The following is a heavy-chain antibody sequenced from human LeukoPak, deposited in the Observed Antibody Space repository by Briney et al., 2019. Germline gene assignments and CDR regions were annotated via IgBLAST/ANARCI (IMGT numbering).Heavy chain of an antibody. D-gene: IGHD6-13*01. CDR2: IYHSGGT. J-gene: IGHJ6*03. V-gene: IGHV4-59*01. CDR1: GGSISSYY. CDR3: ARGGGISHYYYYMDV. Sequence: PSETLSLTCTVSGGSISSYYWSWIRQPPGKGLEWIGYIYHSGGTNYNPSLKSRVTMSVDTSKNQFSLKLSSVTAADTAVYYCARGGGISHYYYYMDVWGKGTTVTISS.